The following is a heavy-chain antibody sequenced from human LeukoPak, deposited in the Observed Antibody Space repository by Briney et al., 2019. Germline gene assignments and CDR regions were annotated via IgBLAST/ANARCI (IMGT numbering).Heavy chain of an antibody. Sequence: PGGSLRLSCAGSGFTFISYGMHEVRQAPGKGLEGVAVIWKDGSNKYYADSVKGRFTISRDNSKNTLYLQMNSLRAEDTAVYYCAREYYDILTGNIPLDYWGQGTLVTVSS. D-gene: IGHD3-9*01. CDR2: IWKDGSNK. V-gene: IGHV3-33*01. CDR3: AREYYDILTGNIPLDY. J-gene: IGHJ4*02. CDR1: GFTFISYG.